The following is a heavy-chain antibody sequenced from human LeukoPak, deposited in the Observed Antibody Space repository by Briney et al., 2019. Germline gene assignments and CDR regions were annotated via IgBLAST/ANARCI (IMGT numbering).Heavy chain of an antibody. CDR2: ISGSGGST. CDR1: GFTFSSYA. D-gene: IGHD2-2*02. J-gene: IGHJ4*02. V-gene: IGHV3-23*01. Sequence: GESLKISCAASGFTFSSYAMSWVRQAPGKGLEWVSAISGSGGSTYYADSVKGRFTISRDNSKNTLYLQMNSLRAEDTAVYYCAKDTFPIPFDYWGQGTLVTVSS. CDR3: AKDTFPIPFDY.